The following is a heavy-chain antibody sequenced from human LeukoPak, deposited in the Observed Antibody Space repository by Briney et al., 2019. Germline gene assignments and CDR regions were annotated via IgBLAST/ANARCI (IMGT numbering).Heavy chain of an antibody. J-gene: IGHJ4*02. CDR2: IYYSGST. CDR1: GDSIRSSSYH. V-gene: IGHV4-39*07. Sequence: SETLSLTCTVSGDSIRSSSYHWGWIRQPPGKGLEWIGSIYYSGSTYNNRSLKRRLTISIDTSKNQFSLKLSSVTAADTAVYYCARDRVGTDYWGQGTLVTVSS. D-gene: IGHD1-26*01. CDR3: ARDRVGTDY.